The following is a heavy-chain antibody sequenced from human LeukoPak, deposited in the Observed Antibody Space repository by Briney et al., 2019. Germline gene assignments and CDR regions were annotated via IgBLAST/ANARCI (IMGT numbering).Heavy chain of an antibody. J-gene: IGHJ4*02. Sequence: GGSLRLSCAASGFTFSSYSMNWVRQAPGKGLEWVSSISSSSSYIYYANSVKGRFTISRDNSKNTVYLQMNGLRAEDTAVYYCAREVRGYYFDYWGQGTLVTASS. CDR2: ISSSSSYI. CDR1: GFTFSSYS. D-gene: IGHD5-12*01. CDR3: AREVRGYYFDY. V-gene: IGHV3-21*04.